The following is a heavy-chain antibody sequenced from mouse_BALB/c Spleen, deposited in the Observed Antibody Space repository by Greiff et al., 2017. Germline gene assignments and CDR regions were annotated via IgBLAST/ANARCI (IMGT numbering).Heavy chain of an antibody. CDR2: INPSTGYT. CDR3: ARGGIRGFAY. Sequence: QVQLQQSGAELAKPGAPVKMSCKASGYTFTSYWMHWVKQRPGQGLEWIGYINPSTGYTEYNQKFKDKATLTADKSSSTAYMQLSSLTSEDSAVYYGARGGIRGFAYWGQGTLVTVSA. V-gene: IGHV1-7*01. CDR1: GYTFTSYW. J-gene: IGHJ3*01.